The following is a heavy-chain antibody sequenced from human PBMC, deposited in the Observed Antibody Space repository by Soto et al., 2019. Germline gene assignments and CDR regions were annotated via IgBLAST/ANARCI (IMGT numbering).Heavy chain of an antibody. Sequence: SETLSLTCAVYGGSFSGYYWSWIRQPPGKGLEWIGEINHSGSTNYNPSLKSRVTISVDTSKNQFSLKLSSVTAADTAVYYCGRNPGYCSSTSCYGGWFDPWGQGTLVTVSS. CDR2: INHSGST. CDR1: GGSFSGYY. D-gene: IGHD2-2*01. V-gene: IGHV4-34*01. J-gene: IGHJ5*02. CDR3: GRNPGYCSSTSCYGGWFDP.